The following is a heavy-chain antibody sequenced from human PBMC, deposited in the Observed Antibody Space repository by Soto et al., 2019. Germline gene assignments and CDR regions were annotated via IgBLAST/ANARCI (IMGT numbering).Heavy chain of an antibody. V-gene: IGHV4-59*12. CDR3: VRVGVGIGNHFDS. D-gene: IGHD1-26*01. CDR1: NGAISGFY. Sequence: PSETLSLTSSVSNGAISGFYLTWIRQPPGKILEWNGYIHYSVRTGYTPSLTSRATMSVDTSKNQVSLNLKSITAADTAVYYCVRVGVGIGNHFDSWGRGTLVTVSS. J-gene: IGHJ4*02. CDR2: IHYSVRT.